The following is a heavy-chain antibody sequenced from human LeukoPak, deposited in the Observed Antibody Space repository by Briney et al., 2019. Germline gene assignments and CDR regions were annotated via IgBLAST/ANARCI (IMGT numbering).Heavy chain of an antibody. CDR3: ASLLGYCSSTSCYAGLYYGMDV. D-gene: IGHD2-2*01. V-gene: IGHV1-2*02. CDR2: INPNSGGT. Sequence: ASVKVSCKASGYTFTGYYMHWVRQAPGQGLEWMGWINPNSGGTNYPQKFQGRVTMTRDTSISTAYMELSRLRSDDTAVYYCASLLGYCSSTSCYAGLYYGMDVWGQGTTVTVSS. J-gene: IGHJ6*02. CDR1: GYTFTGYY.